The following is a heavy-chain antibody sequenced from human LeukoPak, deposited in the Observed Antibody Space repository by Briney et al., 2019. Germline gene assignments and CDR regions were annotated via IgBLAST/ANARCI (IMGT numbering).Heavy chain of an antibody. V-gene: IGHV4-39*01. CDR1: GDSISSGGYY. CDR3: ATLNKGDDYDGMDV. CDR2: IYYSGST. J-gene: IGHJ6*02. D-gene: IGHD1/OR15-1a*01. Sequence: SETLSLTCTVSGDSISSGGYYWSWIRQPPGKGLEWIGSIYYSGSTYYNPSLKSRVTISVDTSKNQFSLKLTSVTAADTAVYYCATLNKGDDYDGMDVWGQGTTVTVSS.